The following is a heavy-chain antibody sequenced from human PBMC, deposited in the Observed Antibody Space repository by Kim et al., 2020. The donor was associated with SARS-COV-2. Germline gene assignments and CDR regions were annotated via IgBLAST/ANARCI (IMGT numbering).Heavy chain of an antibody. CDR2: INHSGST. CDR1: GGSFSGYY. Sequence: SETLSLTCAVYGGSFSGYYWSWIRQPPGKGLEWIAEINHSGSTNYNPSLKSRVTISVDTSKNQFSLKLSSVTAADTAVYYCARAQLTITMIVVVITTSSYFDYWGQGTLVTVSS. J-gene: IGHJ4*02. V-gene: IGHV4-34*01. D-gene: IGHD3-22*01. CDR3: ARAQLTITMIVVVITTSSYFDY.